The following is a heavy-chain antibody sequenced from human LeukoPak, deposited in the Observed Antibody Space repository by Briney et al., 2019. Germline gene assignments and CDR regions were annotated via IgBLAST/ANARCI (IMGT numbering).Heavy chain of an antibody. D-gene: IGHD1-26*01. CDR2: ISWNSGSI. Sequence: GGSLRLSCAASGFTFDDYAMHWVRQAPGEGLEWVSGISWNSGSIGYADSVKGRLTISRDNAKNSLYLQMNSLRAEDTALYYCAKGLEGRDDYWGQGTLVTVSS. V-gene: IGHV3-9*01. J-gene: IGHJ4*02. CDR3: AKGLEGRDDY. CDR1: GFTFDDYA.